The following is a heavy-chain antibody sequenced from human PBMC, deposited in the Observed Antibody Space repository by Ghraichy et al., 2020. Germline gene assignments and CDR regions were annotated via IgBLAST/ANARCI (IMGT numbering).Heavy chain of an antibody. Sequence: GSLRLSCTVSGDSITNSNWWSWVRQSPGKGLEWVGEIHHSGSTNYNPSLKSRVTISVDKSKNQFSLNLTSVTAADTAVYYCASDSGYCTYGSCYYFVYWGQGTLVTVSS. V-gene: IGHV4-4*02. J-gene: IGHJ4*02. CDR2: IHHSGST. CDR3: ASDSGYCTYGSCYYFVY. D-gene: IGHD2-8*01. CDR1: GDSITNSNW.